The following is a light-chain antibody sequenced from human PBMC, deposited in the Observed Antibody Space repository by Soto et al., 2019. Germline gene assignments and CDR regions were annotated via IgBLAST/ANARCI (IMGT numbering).Light chain of an antibody. CDR3: TSYKTRGIVV. CDR1: SSDVGGYNY. Sequence: QSALTQPASVSGSPGQAIIISCTGTSSDVGGYNYVSWYQQHPGKAPKLLISEVSNRPSGVSSRFSGSKSGNTASLPSSGLQAEDEADYYCTSYKTRGIVVFGGGTKLPVL. CDR2: EVS. V-gene: IGLV2-14*01. J-gene: IGLJ2*01.